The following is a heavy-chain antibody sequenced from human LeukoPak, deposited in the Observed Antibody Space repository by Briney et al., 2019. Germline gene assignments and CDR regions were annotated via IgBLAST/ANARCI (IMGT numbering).Heavy chain of an antibody. CDR1: GFTVSSNY. Sequence: GGPLRLSCAASGFTVSSNYMSWVRQAPGKGLEWVSVIYSGGSTYYADSVKGRFTISRDNSKNTLYLQMNSLRAEDTAVYYCARDNAASGMDVWGQGTTVTVSS. CDR2: IYSGGST. CDR3: ARDNAASGMDV. J-gene: IGHJ6*02. D-gene: IGHD6-13*01. V-gene: IGHV3-53*01.